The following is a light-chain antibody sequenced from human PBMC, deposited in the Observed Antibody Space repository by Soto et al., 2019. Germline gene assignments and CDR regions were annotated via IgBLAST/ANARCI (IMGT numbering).Light chain of an antibody. CDR3: QQFGNSPWT. J-gene: IGKJ1*01. CDR2: GTS. CDR1: QTVRNNY. V-gene: IGKV3-20*01. Sequence: EFVLTQSPGTLSLSPGERATLSCRASQTVRNNYLAWYQQKPGQASRLLISGTSNRATGIPDRFSGSGSGTDFTLTISRLEPEDFAVYFCQQFGNSPWTFGQGTKVDNK.